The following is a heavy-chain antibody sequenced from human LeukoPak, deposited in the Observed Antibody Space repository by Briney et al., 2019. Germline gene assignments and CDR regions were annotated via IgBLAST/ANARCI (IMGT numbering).Heavy chain of an antibody. CDR1: GFTFSSYG. Sequence: QPWGSLRLSCAASGFTFSSYGMHWVRQAPGKGLEWVAVISYDGSNKYYADSVKGRFTISRDNSKNTLYLQMNSLRAEDTAVYYCAKDIANDPYYFDYWGQGTLVTVSS. CDR3: AKDIANDPYYFDY. CDR2: ISYDGSNK. J-gene: IGHJ4*02. V-gene: IGHV3-30*18. D-gene: IGHD1-1*01.